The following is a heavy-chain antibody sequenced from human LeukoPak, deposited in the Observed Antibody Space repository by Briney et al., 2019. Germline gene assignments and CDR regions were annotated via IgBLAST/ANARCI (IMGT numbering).Heavy chain of an antibody. V-gene: IGHV1-2*02. CDR1: GYTFTDYY. D-gene: IGHD3-10*01. CDR2: FNPNSGGT. CDR3: ARDRGVITSRWYYYGMDV. J-gene: IGHJ6*02. Sequence: EASVKVSCKASGYTFTDYYIHWVRQAPGQGLEWMGWFNPNSGGTNYAQTFQGRVTMTRDTSISTAYMELSRLRPDDTAVYYCARDRGVITSRWYYYGMDVWGQGTTVTVSS.